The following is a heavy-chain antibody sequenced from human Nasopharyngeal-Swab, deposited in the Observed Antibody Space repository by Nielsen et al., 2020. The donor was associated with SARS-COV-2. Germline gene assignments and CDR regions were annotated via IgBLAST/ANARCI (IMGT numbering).Heavy chain of an antibody. CDR3: ARDPRYSGWDYYYYGMDV. CDR2: ISSSSSYI. V-gene: IGHV3-21*01. Sequence: GESLKISCAASGFTFSSYSMNWVRQAPGKGLEWVSSISSSSSYIYYADSVKGRFTISRDNAKNSLYLQMNSLRAEDTAVYYCARDPRYSGWDYYYYGMDVWGRGTTVTVSS. J-gene: IGHJ6*02. D-gene: IGHD6-19*01. CDR1: GFTFSSYS.